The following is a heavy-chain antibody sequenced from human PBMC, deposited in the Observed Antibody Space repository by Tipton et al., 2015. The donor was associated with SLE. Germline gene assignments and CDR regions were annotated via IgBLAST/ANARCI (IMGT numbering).Heavy chain of an antibody. D-gene: IGHD1-26*01. CDR1: GFTFSSHW. J-gene: IGHJ4*02. CDR3: ARDLESGGSYPLYYFDY. CDR2: INRDGSTT. Sequence: SLRLSCAASGFTFSSHWMHWVRQVPGKGLVWVARINRDGSTTSYADSVKGRFTISRDNAKNTLFLQMDSLRAADTAVYYCARDLESGGSYPLYYFDYWGLGTLVTVSS. V-gene: IGHV3-74*01.